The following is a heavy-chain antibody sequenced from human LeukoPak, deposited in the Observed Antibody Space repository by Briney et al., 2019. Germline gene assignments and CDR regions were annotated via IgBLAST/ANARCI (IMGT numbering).Heavy chain of an antibody. V-gene: IGHV5-51*01. J-gene: IGHJ4*02. CDR3: ARYLHYATFFDY. Sequence: GESLKISCKVSGYRFTNYWIAWVRQLPGKGLEWMGIIYPGDSDIRYSPSFQSQVTISADKSITTAYLQWSSLKASDTAMYFCARYLHYATFFDYWGQGTLVTVSS. D-gene: IGHD3-16*01. CDR1: GYRFTNYW. CDR2: IYPGDSDI.